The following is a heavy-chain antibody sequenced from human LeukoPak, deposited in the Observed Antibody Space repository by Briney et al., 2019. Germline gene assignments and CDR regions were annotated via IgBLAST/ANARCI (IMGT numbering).Heavy chain of an antibody. CDR1: GCTFSNYY. Sequence: GASVKVSCKASGCTFSNYYMSWVRQAPGQGLEWMGIINPSGGSTSYAQKFQGRVTMTRDTSTSTVYMELSSLRSEATAVYYCARYPGRREYCSTTSCQNLGGNDAFDIWGQGTMVTVSS. D-gene: IGHD2-2*01. CDR2: INPSGGST. V-gene: IGHV1-46*01. J-gene: IGHJ3*02. CDR3: ARYPGRREYCSTTSCQNLGGNDAFDI.